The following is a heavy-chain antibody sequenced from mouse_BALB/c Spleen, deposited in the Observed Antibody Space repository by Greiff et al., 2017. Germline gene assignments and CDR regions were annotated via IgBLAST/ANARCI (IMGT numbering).Heavy chain of an antibody. Sequence: QVQLQQSGAELVKPGASVKLSCKASGYTFTSYYMYWVKQRPGQGLEWIGEINPSNGGTNFNEKFKSKATLTVDKSSSTAYMQLSSLTSEDSAVYYCTRRDYRYPFYAMDYWGQGTSVTVSS. D-gene: IGHD2-14*01. CDR1: GYTFTSYY. J-gene: IGHJ4*01. CDR3: TRRDYRYPFYAMDY. CDR2: INPSNGGT. V-gene: IGHV1S81*02.